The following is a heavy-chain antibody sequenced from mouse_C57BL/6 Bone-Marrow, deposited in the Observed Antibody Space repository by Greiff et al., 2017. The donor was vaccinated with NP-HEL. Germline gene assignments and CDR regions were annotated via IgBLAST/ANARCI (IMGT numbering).Heavy chain of an antibody. CDR1: GFTFSSYT. J-gene: IGHJ2*01. CDR3: ARCLPYYFDY. CDR2: ISGGGGNT. V-gene: IGHV5-9*01. D-gene: IGHD2-1*01. Sequence: EVQRVESGGGLVKPGGSLKLSCAASGFTFSSYTMSWVRQTPEKRLDWVATISGGGGNTYYPDSVKGRFTISRDNAKNTLYLQMSSLRSEDTALYYCARCLPYYFDYWGQGTTLTVSS.